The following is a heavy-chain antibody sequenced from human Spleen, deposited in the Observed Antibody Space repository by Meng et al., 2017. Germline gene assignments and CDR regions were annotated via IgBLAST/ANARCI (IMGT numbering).Heavy chain of an antibody. CDR1: GFTFRSYP. CDR3: AKDGSGGSCFDY. V-gene: IGHV3-23*01. CDR2: ITGTGDT. D-gene: IGHD2-15*01. J-gene: IGHJ4*02. Sequence: GESLKISCAASGFTFRSYPMSWVRQAPGEGLEWVSAITGTGDTYYADSVKGRFTISRDNSKNTLYLQTNSLRAEDTALYYCAKDGSGGSCFDYWGQGTLVTVSS.